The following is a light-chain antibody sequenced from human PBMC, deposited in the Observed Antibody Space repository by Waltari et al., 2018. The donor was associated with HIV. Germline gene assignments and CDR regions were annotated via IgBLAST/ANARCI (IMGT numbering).Light chain of an antibody. J-gene: IGKJ2*01. CDR2: AAS. CDR3: QQLSNYPFT. Sequence: IQLTPSPSFLSASLPYRVIITCRASQGIGTNLAWLQQKPGKAPNLLIYAASSLHRGVPSRFTGGGSGTEFTLTINNLQTEDFATYYRQQLSNYPFTFGQGTRLAIK. V-gene: IGKV1-9*01. CDR1: QGIGTN.